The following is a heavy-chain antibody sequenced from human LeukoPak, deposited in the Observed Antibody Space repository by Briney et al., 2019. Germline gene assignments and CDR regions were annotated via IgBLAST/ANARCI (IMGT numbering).Heavy chain of an antibody. D-gene: IGHD6-13*01. V-gene: IGHV3-23*01. Sequence: PGGSLRLSCAASGFTFNNCAMSWVRQAPGKGPEWVSAISGSGSTTYCADSVKGRFTISRDNSKNTLFLQMNGLGAEDTAIYYCAKGLALPRPHYFDYWGQGILVTVSS. CDR2: ISGSGSTT. CDR1: GFTFNNCA. CDR3: AKGLALPRPHYFDY. J-gene: IGHJ4*02.